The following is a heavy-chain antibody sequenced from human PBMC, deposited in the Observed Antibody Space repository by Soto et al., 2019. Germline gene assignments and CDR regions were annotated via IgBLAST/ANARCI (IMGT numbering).Heavy chain of an antibody. CDR2: ISYDGSNK. Sequence: PWGSLRLSCAASGFTFSSYAMHWVRQAQGKGLEWVAVISYDGSNKYYADSVKGRSTISRDNSKNTLYLQMNSLRAEDTAVYYCARGHYYDSSGPFDYWGQGTLVTVSS. J-gene: IGHJ4*02. CDR3: ARGHYYDSSGPFDY. D-gene: IGHD3-22*01. V-gene: IGHV3-30-3*01. CDR1: GFTFSSYA.